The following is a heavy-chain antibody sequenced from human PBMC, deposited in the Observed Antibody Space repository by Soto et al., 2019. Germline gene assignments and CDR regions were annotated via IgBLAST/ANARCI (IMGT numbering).Heavy chain of an antibody. CDR2: IYYSGST. D-gene: IGHD5-18*01. J-gene: IGHJ4*02. Sequence: SETLSLTCTVSGGSISSYYWSWIRQPPGKGLEWIGYIYYSGSTNYNPSLKSRVTISVDTSKNQFSLKLSSVTAADTAVYYCAGAGRYSYGLNYWGQGTLVTVSS. CDR1: GGSISSYY. V-gene: IGHV4-59*01. CDR3: AGAGRYSYGLNY.